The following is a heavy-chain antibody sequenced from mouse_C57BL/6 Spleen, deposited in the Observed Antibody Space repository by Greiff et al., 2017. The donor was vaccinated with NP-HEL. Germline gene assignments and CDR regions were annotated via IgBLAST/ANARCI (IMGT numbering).Heavy chain of an antibody. Sequence: VQLQQSGPELMKPGASVKISCKASGYSFTSYYIHWVKQRPGQGLEWIGWIYPGSGNTKYNEKFKGKATLTADTSSSTAYMQLSSLTSEDSAVYYCARERVYDGYYVFAYWGQGTLVTVSA. V-gene: IGHV1-66*01. D-gene: IGHD2-3*01. CDR1: GYSFTSYY. J-gene: IGHJ3*01. CDR2: IYPGSGNT. CDR3: ARERVYDGYYVFAY.